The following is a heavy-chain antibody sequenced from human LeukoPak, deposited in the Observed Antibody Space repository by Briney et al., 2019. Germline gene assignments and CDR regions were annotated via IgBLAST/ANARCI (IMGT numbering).Heavy chain of an antibody. CDR2: ISSSGSTI. Sequence: GGSLRLSCAASGFTFSNYEMNWVRQAPGKGLEWVSYISSSGSTIYYADSVKGRFTISRDNAKNSLYLQMNSLRAEDTAVYYCARDSGSPNYYFDYWGQGTLVTVSS. D-gene: IGHD1-26*01. J-gene: IGHJ4*02. CDR3: ARDSGSPNYYFDY. CDR1: GFTFSNYE. V-gene: IGHV3-48*03.